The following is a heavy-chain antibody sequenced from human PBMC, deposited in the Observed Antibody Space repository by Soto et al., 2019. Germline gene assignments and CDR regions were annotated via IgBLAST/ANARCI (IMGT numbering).Heavy chain of an antibody. D-gene: IGHD6-6*01. CDR1: GYTFSNYS. CDR3: AREGQLGY. Sequence: QVQLVQSGAEVKKPGASVKVSCQASGYTFSNYSFSWVRQAPGQGLEWMGWISGYNGNTNYAERLQGRVTMTTDTSTSTAYMELKSLRYDDTAVYYCAREGQLGYWGQGTPVTVSS. V-gene: IGHV1-18*01. J-gene: IGHJ4*02. CDR2: ISGYNGNT.